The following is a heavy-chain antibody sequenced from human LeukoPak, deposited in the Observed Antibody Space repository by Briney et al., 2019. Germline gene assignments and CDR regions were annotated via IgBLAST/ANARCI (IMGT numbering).Heavy chain of an antibody. Sequence: ASVTVSFKSSGYTFTVYYMHWVRQAPGQGLEWMGWINPNSGGANYAQKFQGRVTMTRDTSISTAYMELNSLRFDDTAIYYCARDYGSGSYFGYWGQGTLVTASS. J-gene: IGHJ4*02. V-gene: IGHV1-2*02. D-gene: IGHD3-10*01. CDR2: INPNSGGA. CDR1: GYTFTVYY. CDR3: ARDYGSGSYFGY.